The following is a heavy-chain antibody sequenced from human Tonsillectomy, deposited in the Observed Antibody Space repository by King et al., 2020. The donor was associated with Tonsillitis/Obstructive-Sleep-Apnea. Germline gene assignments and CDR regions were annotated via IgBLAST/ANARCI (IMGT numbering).Heavy chain of an antibody. CDR3: ARRGYGDFHALGGYSYFSRGMDV. CDR1: GFAFSSYE. Sequence: VQLVESGGGLVQPGGSLRLSCAASGFAFSSYEMNWVRQAPGKGLEWVSYISSSGSTIYYADSVKGRFTISRDNAKNSLYLQMNSLGAEDTSVYYCARRGYGDFHALGGYSYFSRGMDVWGQGTTVTVSS. D-gene: IGHD2-21*02. CDR2: ISSSGSTI. J-gene: IGHJ6*02. V-gene: IGHV3-48*03.